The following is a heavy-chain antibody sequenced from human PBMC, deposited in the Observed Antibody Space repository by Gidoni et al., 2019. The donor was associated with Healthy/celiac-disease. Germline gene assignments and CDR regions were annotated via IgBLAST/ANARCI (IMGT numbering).Heavy chain of an antibody. CDR3: ARDAVEMATITSFDY. Sequence: QVQLVESGGGVVQPGRSLRLSCAASGFTFSSYGMHWVRQAPGKGLEWVAVRWYDGSNKYYADSVKGRFTISRDNSKNTLYLQMNSLRAEDTAVYYCARDAVEMATITSFDYWGQGTLVTVSS. J-gene: IGHJ4*02. CDR1: GFTFSSYG. CDR2: RWYDGSNK. V-gene: IGHV3-33*01. D-gene: IGHD5-12*01.